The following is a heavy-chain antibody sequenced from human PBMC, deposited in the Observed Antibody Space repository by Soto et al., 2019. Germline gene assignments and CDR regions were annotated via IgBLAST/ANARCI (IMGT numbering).Heavy chain of an antibody. CDR1: GGTFSSYA. CDR3: ATRPGVVPAASTVWFDP. V-gene: IGHV1-69*06. CDR2: IIPIFGTA. J-gene: IGHJ5*02. Sequence: QVQLVQSGAEVKKPGSSVKVSCKASGGTFSSYAISWVRQAPGQGLEWMGGIIPIFGTANYAQKFQGRVTITADKSTSTAYMELSSLRSEDTAVYYCATRPGVVPAASTVWFDPWGQGTLVTVSS. D-gene: IGHD2-2*01.